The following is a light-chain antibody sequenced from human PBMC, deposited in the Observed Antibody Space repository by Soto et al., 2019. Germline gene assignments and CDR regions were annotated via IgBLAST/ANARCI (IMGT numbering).Light chain of an antibody. CDR3: SSYTSSSTLYV. CDR2: EVS. J-gene: IGLJ1*01. Sequence: QSALTQPASVSGSPGQSITISCTGTSSDVGGYNCVSWYQQHPGKAPKLIIYEVSNRPSGVSNRFSGSKSGDTASLTISGLHAEDEADYYCSSYTSSSTLYVFGTGTKLTVL. CDR1: SSDVGGYNC. V-gene: IGLV2-14*01.